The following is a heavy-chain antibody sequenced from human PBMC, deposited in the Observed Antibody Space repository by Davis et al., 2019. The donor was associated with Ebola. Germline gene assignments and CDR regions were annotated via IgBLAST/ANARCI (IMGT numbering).Heavy chain of an antibody. CDR1: GYTFTSYY. Sequence: ASVKVSCKASGYTFTSYYMHWVRQAPGQGLEWMGIINPSGGSTSYAQKFQGRVTMTRDTSTSTVYMELSSLRSEDTAVYYCARVVTGVAGGYYGMDVWGQGTTVTVSS. CDR2: INPSGGST. J-gene: IGHJ6*02. V-gene: IGHV1-46*01. D-gene: IGHD6-19*01. CDR3: ARVVTGVAGGYYGMDV.